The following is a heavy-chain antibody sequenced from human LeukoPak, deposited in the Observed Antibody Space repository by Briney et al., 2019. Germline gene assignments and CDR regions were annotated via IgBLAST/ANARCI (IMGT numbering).Heavy chain of an antibody. J-gene: IGHJ4*02. V-gene: IGHV3-30*18. CDR1: GFTFSSYW. CDR3: AKGVVSIAQAGVGYFDY. D-gene: IGHD6-13*01. Sequence: YPGGSLRLSCVASGFTFSSYWMHWVRQAPGKGLEWVALISYDGSDKYYADSVKGRFTISRDNSKNTLYLQMNSLRAEDTAVYYCAKGVVSIAQAGVGYFDYWGQGTLVTVSS. CDR2: ISYDGSDK.